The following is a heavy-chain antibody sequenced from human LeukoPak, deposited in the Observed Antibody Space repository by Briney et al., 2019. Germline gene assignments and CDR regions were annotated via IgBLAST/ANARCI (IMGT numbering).Heavy chain of an antibody. Sequence: PGGSLRLSCAASGFTFSDYYMSWIRQAPGKGLEWVSYISSSSSYTNYADSVKGRFTISRDNAKNSLYLQMNSLRAEDTAVYYCARGALGRGYSYGVDAFDIWGQGTMVTVSS. J-gene: IGHJ3*02. CDR1: GFTFSDYY. CDR3: ARGALGRGYSYGVDAFDI. D-gene: IGHD5-18*01. V-gene: IGHV3-11*05. CDR2: ISSSSSYT.